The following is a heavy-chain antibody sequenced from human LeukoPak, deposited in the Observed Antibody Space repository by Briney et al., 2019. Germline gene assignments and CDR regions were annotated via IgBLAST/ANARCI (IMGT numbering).Heavy chain of an antibody. Sequence: SETLSVTCAVYGGSFSGYYWSWIRQPPGKGLEWIGYIYYSGSTNYNPSLKSRVTISVDTSKNQFSLKLSSVTAADTAVYYCARSENEIDAFDIWGQGTMVTVSS. CDR3: ARSENEIDAFDI. CDR2: IYYSGST. D-gene: IGHD1-1*01. J-gene: IGHJ3*02. V-gene: IGHV4-59*01. CDR1: GGSFSGYY.